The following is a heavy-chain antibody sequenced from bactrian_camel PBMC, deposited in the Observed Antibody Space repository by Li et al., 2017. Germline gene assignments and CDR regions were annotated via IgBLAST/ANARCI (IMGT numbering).Heavy chain of an antibody. CDR2: LEIDGTST. CDR1: DVSYDYW. J-gene: IGHJ4*01. V-gene: IGHV3S6*01. Sequence: QVQLVESGGGSVQAGGSLTLSCEVSDVSYDYWMGWFRPVPGKAREGVATLEIDGTSTTYADSVKGRFTISRDNAKNSVYLQMNNLKLEDTATYYCAADFGPYCSGPYLARRANFLGQGTQVTVS. D-gene: IGHD2*01.